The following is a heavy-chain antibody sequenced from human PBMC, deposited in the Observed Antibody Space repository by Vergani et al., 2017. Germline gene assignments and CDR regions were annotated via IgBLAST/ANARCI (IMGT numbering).Heavy chain of an antibody. CDR2: IKSDGSIT. V-gene: IGHV3-74*03. CDR3: ARDGYCSSTSCRGGFDP. J-gene: IGHJ5*02. D-gene: IGHD2-2*03. Sequence: DVHLAESGGGFFQPGGSLRLSCSASGFSFNSYWMHWVRQVPGKGLLWVSRIKSDGSITAYADSVKGRFTISRDNAQNTLYLQMNSLRVEDTGVYYCARDGYCSSTSCRGGFDPWGQGTLVTVSS. CDR1: GFSFNSYW.